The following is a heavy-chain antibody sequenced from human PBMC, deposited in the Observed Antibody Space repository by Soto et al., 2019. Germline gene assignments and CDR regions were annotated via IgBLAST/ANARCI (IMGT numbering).Heavy chain of an antibody. CDR3: ARGDLSMVRVVIINAFDI. V-gene: IGHV1-8*01. CDR1: GYTFTSYD. CDR2: MNPNSGNT. J-gene: IGHJ3*02. Sequence: QVQLVQSGAEVKKPGASVKVSCKASGYTFTSYDINWVRQATGQGLEWMGWMNPNSGNTGYAQKFQGRVTMTRNTSISTAYMELSSLRSEDTAVYYCARGDLSMVRVVIINAFDIWGQGPMVTVSS. D-gene: IGHD3-10*01.